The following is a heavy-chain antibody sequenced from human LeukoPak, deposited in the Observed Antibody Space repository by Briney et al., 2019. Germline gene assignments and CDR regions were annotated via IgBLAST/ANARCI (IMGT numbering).Heavy chain of an antibody. Sequence: GGSLRLSCTASGFTFGDYAMSWFRQAPGKGLEWVGFIRSKAYGGTTEYAASVKGRFTISRDDSKSIAYLQMNSLKTEDTAVYYCTRDPATVVTPRWFDPWGQGTLVTVSS. CDR2: IRSKAYGGTT. CDR1: GFTFGDYA. V-gene: IGHV3-49*03. D-gene: IGHD4-23*01. CDR3: TRDPATVVTPRWFDP. J-gene: IGHJ5*02.